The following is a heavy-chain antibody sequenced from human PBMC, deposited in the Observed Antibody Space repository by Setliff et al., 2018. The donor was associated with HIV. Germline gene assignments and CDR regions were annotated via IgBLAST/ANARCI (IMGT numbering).Heavy chain of an antibody. V-gene: IGHV1-18*01. CDR1: GYTFTTYG. J-gene: IGHJ3*01. Sequence: GASVKVSCKASGYTFTTYGISWVRQAPGQGLEWRGWINTYNGNTNYAQKLQGRVNMTTDTSTSTAYLELRRLRSDDTAVYFCARNKLSDAFDVWGPGTMVTVSS. CDR2: INTYNGNT. CDR3: ARNKLSDAFDV. D-gene: IGHD1-1*01.